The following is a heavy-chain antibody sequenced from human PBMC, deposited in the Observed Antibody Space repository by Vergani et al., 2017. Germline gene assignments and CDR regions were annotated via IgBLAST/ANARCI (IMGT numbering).Heavy chain of an antibody. V-gene: IGHV3-66*01. CDR3: ARDSGGDGYTAYYFDY. J-gene: IGHJ4*02. D-gene: IGHD5-24*01. CDR2: IYSGGNT. CDR1: GFTVSSNY. Sequence: EVQLVESGGGLVQPGGSLRLSCAASGFTVSSNYMSWVRQAPGKGLEWVSVIYSGGNTYYADSVKGRFTISRDNSKNTLYLQMNILRAEDTAVYYCARDSGGDGYTAYYFDYWGQGTLVTVSS.